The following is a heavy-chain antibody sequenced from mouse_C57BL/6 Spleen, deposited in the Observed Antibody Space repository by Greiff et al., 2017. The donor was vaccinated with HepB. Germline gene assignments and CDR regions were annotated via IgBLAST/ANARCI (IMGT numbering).Heavy chain of an antibody. D-gene: IGHD1-1*01. CDR2: IWSGGST. Sequence: VHLVESGPGLVQPSQSLSITCTVSGFSLTSYGLHWVRQSPGKGLEWLGVIWSGGSTDYNAAFISRLSISKDNSKSQVFFKMNSLQADDTAIYYCARNYYGSSYGVDYWGQGTTLTVSS. V-gene: IGHV2-2*01. J-gene: IGHJ2*01. CDR1: GFSLTSYG. CDR3: ARNYYGSSYGVDY.